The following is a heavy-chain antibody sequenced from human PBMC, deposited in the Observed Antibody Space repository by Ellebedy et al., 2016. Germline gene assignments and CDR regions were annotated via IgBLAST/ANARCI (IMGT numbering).Heavy chain of an antibody. CDR1: GGSISSISYY. V-gene: IGHV4-39*01. Sequence: SETLSLXXTVSGGSISSISYYWGWIRQPPGKGLEWIGNMHYSGSTYYNPSLKSRVTISVDTSKNQFSLKLSSVTAADTAVYYCARGGWQLWLPLDYWGQGTLVTVSS. D-gene: IGHD5-18*01. J-gene: IGHJ4*02. CDR2: MHYSGST. CDR3: ARGGWQLWLPLDY.